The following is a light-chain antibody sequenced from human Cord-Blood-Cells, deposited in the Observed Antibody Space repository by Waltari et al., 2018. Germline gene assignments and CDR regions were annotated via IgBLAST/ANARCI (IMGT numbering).Light chain of an antibody. CDR2: WAS. J-gene: IGKJ1*01. CDR3: QQYYSTRT. Sequence: DIVMTQSSDSLAVSLGVRATINCKSSQSVLYSSNNKNYLAWYQQKPGQPPKLLIYWASTRESGVPDRFSGSGSGTDFTLTISSLQAEDVAVYYCQQYYSTRTFGQGTKVEIK. CDR1: QSVLYSSNNKNY. V-gene: IGKV4-1*01.